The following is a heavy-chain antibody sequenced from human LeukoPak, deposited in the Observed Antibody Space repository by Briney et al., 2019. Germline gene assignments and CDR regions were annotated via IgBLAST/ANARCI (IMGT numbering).Heavy chain of an antibody. CDR2: INPNSGVT. V-gene: IGHV1-2*02. Sequence: ASVKVSCKASGYTFTGYYMHWMRQAPGPGLEWMGWINPNSGVTSYAQKFQGRVTMTRDTSISTAYMELSRLRSDDTAVYHCARDATVVRGLIINLVEYFQHWGQGTLVTVSS. J-gene: IGHJ1*01. CDR1: GYTFTGYY. CDR3: ARDATVVRGLIINLVEYFQH. D-gene: IGHD3-10*01.